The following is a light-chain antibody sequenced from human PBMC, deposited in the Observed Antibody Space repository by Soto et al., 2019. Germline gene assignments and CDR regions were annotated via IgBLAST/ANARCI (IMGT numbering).Light chain of an antibody. CDR2: NVY. CDR3: ASYATTSTLV. CDR1: SSDVGGYDF. Sequence: QSALTQPASVSGSPGQSITISCTGTSSDVGGYDFVSWYEHHPGKAPKLIIYNVYYRPSGVSARFSGSKSGNTASLTISGLQAEDEADYYCASYATTSTLVVGTGTQLTVL. V-gene: IGLV2-14*03. J-gene: IGLJ1*01.